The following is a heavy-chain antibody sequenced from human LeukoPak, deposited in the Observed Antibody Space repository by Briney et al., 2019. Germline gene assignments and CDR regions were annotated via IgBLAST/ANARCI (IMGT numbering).Heavy chain of an antibody. CDR2: INNDGSRT. J-gene: IGHJ4*02. Sequence: GGSLRLSCVASEFTFSKYWMHWVRQARGKGLVSVSRINNDGSRTTYADSVKGRFTISRDNAKNSLYLQMNSLRAEDTAVYYCAREVVTDFDYWGQGTLVTVSS. D-gene: IGHD3-22*01. CDR1: EFTFSKYW. CDR3: AREVVTDFDY. V-gene: IGHV3-74*01.